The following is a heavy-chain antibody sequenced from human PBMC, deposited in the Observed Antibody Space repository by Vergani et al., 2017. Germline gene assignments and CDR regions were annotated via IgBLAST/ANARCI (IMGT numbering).Heavy chain of an antibody. CDR2: IYYSGST. D-gene: IGHD1-26*01. CDR1: GGSISSYY. Sequence: QVQLQESGPGLVKPSETLSLTCTVSGGSISSYYWSWIRQPPGKGLEWIGYIYYSGSTNYNPSLKSRVTISVDTSKNQFSLKLSSVTAADTAVYYCARDKVVGPTLLDYWGQGTLVTVSS. CDR3: ARDKVVGPTLLDY. V-gene: IGHV4-59*01. J-gene: IGHJ4*02.